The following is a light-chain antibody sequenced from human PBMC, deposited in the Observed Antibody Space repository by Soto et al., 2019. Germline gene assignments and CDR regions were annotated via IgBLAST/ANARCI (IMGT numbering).Light chain of an antibody. J-gene: IGKJ2*01. Sequence: ETVMTQSTATLSVSPGERATLSCRASQSVSTNLAWYQQKPGQAPRLLIYDASTRATGVPARFSGSGSGTEFTLTISSLQSEDSAVYYCHQYNSWPPKYTFGPGTKLEIK. CDR3: HQYNSWPPKYT. CDR1: QSVSTN. V-gene: IGKV3-15*01. CDR2: DAS.